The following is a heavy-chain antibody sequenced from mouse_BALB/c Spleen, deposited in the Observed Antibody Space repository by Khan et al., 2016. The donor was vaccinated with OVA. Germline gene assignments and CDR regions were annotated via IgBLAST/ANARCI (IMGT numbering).Heavy chain of an antibody. Sequence: VQLQESGPGLVAPSQSLSITCTVSGFSLSRYNVHWVRQPPGKGLEWLGMIWGGGSTDYNSVLKSRLSISKDNSKSQVFLTLISLQTDDTAMYYCARTDYRYDGCDAMDYWGQGTAVTVSS. V-gene: IGHV2-6-4*01. CDR3: ARTDYRYDGCDAMDY. CDR2: IWGGGST. CDR1: GFSLSRYN. D-gene: IGHD2-14*01. J-gene: IGHJ4*01.